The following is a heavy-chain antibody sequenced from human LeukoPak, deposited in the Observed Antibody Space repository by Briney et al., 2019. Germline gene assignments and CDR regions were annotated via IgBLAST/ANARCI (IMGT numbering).Heavy chain of an antibody. CDR1: GFEFSRYG. CDR3: AKDYYGSGSIIDD. J-gene: IGHJ4*02. Sequence: GGSLRLSCAASGFEFSRYGMHWVRQAPGKGLEWVAFIHYEGTNEYYADSVKGRFTISRDNSKNTLYVQMNSLRTEDTALYYCAKDYYGSGSIIDDWGQGTLVTVSS. V-gene: IGHV3-30*02. D-gene: IGHD3-10*01. CDR2: IHYEGTNE.